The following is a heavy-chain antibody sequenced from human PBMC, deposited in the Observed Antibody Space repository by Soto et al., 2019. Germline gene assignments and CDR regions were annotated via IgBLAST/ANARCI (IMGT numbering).Heavy chain of an antibody. CDR3: ARGGGVGVAGSAAFDM. Sequence: QLHLVQSGAVVKKPGASVTVSCSASGYPVTAYYMHWVRQAPGRGREWMGGINPATGAAKYTQTCQGRVTMTRDTSTSTVFMELSGLTSEDTAVFYCARGGGVGVAGSAAFDMWGQGTLVTVSS. D-gene: IGHD3-3*01. V-gene: IGHV1-2*02. J-gene: IGHJ3*02. CDR1: GYPVTAYY. CDR2: INPATGAA.